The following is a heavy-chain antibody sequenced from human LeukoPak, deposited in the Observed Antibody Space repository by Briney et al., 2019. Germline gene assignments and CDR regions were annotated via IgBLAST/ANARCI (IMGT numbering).Heavy chain of an antibody. D-gene: IGHD2-8*01. Sequence: PGGSLRLSCAASGFTFSSYEMNWLRQAPGKALEGVSYISSSGSNIYYEDSVKGRFTISRDNAKNSLYLQMNSLRADDTAVYYCARDYNGAFDIWGQGTMVTVSS. CDR1: GFTFSSYE. J-gene: IGHJ3*02. CDR3: ARDYNGAFDI. CDR2: ISSSGSNI. V-gene: IGHV3-48*03.